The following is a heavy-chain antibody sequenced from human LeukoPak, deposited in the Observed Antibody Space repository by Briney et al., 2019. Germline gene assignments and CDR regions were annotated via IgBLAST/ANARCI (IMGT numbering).Heavy chain of an antibody. CDR3: ARGKRGLRD. CDR1: GAXITSYY. V-gene: IGHV4-59*12. D-gene: IGHD3/OR15-3a*01. Sequence: PSETLSLTCTVSGAXITSYYWSWIRQPPGKGLEWIGYIYYSGSTNYNPSLKSRLTISVDTSKKQFSLKLSSVTAADTAVYYCARGKRGLRDWGQGTLVTVSS. CDR2: IYYSGST. J-gene: IGHJ4*02.